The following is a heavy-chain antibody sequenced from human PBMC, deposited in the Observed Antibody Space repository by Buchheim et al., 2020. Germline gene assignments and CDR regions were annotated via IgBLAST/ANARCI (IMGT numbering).Heavy chain of an antibody. J-gene: IGHJ3*02. D-gene: IGHD3-3*01. CDR2: ISSSSSTI. Sequence: EVQLVESGGGLVQPGGSLRLSCAASGFTFSSYSMNWVRQAPGKGLEWVSYISSSSSTIYYADSVKGRFTISRDNAKNSMYLQMNSLRAEDTAVYYCARSSAPYDFWSGYTWNSGSDAFDIWGQGT. CDR3: ARSSAPYDFWSGYTWNSGSDAFDI. CDR1: GFTFSSYS. V-gene: IGHV3-48*01.